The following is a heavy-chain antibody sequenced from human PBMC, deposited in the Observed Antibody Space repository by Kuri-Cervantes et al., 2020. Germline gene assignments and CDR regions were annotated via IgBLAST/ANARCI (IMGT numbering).Heavy chain of an antibody. V-gene: IGHV3-30*03. CDR3: ARWHCYDPPGCFDP. CDR1: GLTFSSYG. Sequence: GESLKISCAASGLTFSSYGIHWVRQAPGKGLEWVAVISFDGNKNYYADSVKGRFTNSRDNSNNTLYLQMNSLRAEDTAVYYCARWHCYDPPGCFDPWGQGTLVTVSS. J-gene: IGHJ5*02. CDR2: ISFDGNKN. D-gene: IGHD3-22*01.